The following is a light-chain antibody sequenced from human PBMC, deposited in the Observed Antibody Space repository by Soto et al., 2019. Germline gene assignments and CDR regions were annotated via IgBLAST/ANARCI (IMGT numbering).Light chain of an antibody. J-gene: IGLJ2*01. V-gene: IGLV2-11*01. CDR1: SSDVGGYNY. CDR2: DVS. Sequence: QSALTQPRSVSGSPGQSVTISCTGTSSDVGGYNYVSWYQQHPGKAPKLMIYDVSKRPSGVPDRFSGSKSGNTASLTISGLQAEDEADYYCCSYAGSYTSFGGETKLTVL. CDR3: CSYAGSYTS.